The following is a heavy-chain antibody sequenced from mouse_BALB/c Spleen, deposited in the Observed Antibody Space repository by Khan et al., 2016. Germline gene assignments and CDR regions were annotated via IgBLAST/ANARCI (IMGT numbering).Heavy chain of an antibody. CDR2: IFPGSGST. J-gene: IGHJ2*01. CDR3: AGCHDDGYF. V-gene: IGHV1-77*01. D-gene: IGHD2-3*01. CDR1: GYTITDYV. Sequence: QVQLKESGPELVKPGASVKMSCKASGYTITDYVITWVKQRTGQGLEWIGEIFPGSGSTYYHEKFKGKATLTADKSSNTVYMQVSRLTSEDSAVCFSAGCHDDGYFWGQGTTLTVSS.